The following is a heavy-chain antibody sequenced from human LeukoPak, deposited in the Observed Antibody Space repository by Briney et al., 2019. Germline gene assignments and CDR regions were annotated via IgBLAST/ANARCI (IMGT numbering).Heavy chain of an antibody. CDR2: IFSGDNT. CDR1: GFTVSSKY. CDR3: ARDFGRGYCSSTSCYGWFDP. V-gene: IGHV3-66*02. J-gene: IGHJ5*02. Sequence: PGGSLRLSCAASGFTVSSKYMSWVRQAPGKGLEWVSVIFSGDNTYYADSVKGRSTISRDNSKNTLYPQMNSLRAEDTAVYYCARDFGRGYCSSTSCYGWFDPWGQGTLVTVSS. D-gene: IGHD2-2*01.